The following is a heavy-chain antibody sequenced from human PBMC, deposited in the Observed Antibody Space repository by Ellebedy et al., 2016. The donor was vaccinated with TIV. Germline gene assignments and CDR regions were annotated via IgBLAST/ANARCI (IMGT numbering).Heavy chain of an antibody. CDR2: ISSSSSTI. CDR1: GFTFSSYW. V-gene: IGHV3-48*02. J-gene: IGHJ6*03. D-gene: IGHD6-6*01. Sequence: GESLKISXAASGFTFSSYWMSWVRQAPGKGLEWVSYISSSSSTIYYADPVKGRFTISRDNAKNSLYLQMNSLRDEDTAVYYCWAAGIAARLPYYYMDVWGKGTTVTVSS. CDR3: WAAGIAARLPYYYMDV.